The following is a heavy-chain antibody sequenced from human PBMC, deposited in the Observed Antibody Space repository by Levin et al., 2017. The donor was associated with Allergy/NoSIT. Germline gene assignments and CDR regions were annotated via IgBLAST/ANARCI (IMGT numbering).Heavy chain of an antibody. CDR1: GFTFSSYA. V-gene: IGHV3-23*01. J-gene: IGHJ4*02. D-gene: IGHD6-19*01. Sequence: SCAASGFTFSSYAMSWVRQAPGKGLEWVSAISGSGGSTYYADSVKGRFTISRDNSKNTLYLQMNSLRAEDTAVYYCAKDSAQWLVQSIFDYWGQGTLVTVSS. CDR2: ISGSGGST. CDR3: AKDSAQWLVQSIFDY.